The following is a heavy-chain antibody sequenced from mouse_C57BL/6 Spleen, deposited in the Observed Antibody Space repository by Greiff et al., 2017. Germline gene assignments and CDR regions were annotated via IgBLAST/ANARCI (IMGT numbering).Heavy chain of an antibody. CDR2: IDPSDSYT. Sequence: VQLQQPGAELVMPGASVKLSCKASGYTFTSYWMHWVKQRPGQGLEWIGEIDPSDSYTNYNQKFKGKSTLTVDKSSSTAYMQLSSLTSEDSAVYYCARFITTVAYYFDYWGQGTTLTVSS. J-gene: IGHJ2*01. V-gene: IGHV1-69*01. CDR3: ARFITTVAYYFDY. D-gene: IGHD1-1*01. CDR1: GYTFTSYW.